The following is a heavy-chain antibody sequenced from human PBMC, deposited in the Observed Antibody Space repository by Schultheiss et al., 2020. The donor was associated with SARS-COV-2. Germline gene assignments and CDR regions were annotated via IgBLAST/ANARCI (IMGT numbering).Heavy chain of an antibody. CDR3: AREYSSSYYYYYYMDV. V-gene: IGHV4-61*02. D-gene: IGHD6-6*01. CDR1: ADSFTSGYYY. J-gene: IGHJ6*03. Sequence: SETLSLTCTVSADSFTSGYYYWSWLRQTAGDRLEWIGRIYTSGSTNYNPSLKSRVTISVDTSKNQFSLKLSSVTAADTAVYYCAREYSSSYYYYYYMDVWGKGTTVTSP. CDR2: IYTSGST.